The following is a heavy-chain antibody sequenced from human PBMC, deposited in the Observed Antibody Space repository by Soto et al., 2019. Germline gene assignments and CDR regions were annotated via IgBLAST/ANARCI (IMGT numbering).Heavy chain of an antibody. V-gene: IGHV4-59*01. Sequence: SETLSLTCSVSTGSMRTYYWTWIRQSPGKGLEWIGQISHTVSTKYNPSLESRVTISVDTSRKQFSLKPTSVTAADTALYYCARDDTTGLFDSWGKGTLVIVSS. J-gene: IGHJ4*02. CDR2: ISHTVST. CDR3: ARDDTTGLFDS. D-gene: IGHD4-17*01. CDR1: TGSMRTYY.